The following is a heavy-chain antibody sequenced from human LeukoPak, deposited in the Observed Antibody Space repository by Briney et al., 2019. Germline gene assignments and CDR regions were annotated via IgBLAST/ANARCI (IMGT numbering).Heavy chain of an antibody. Sequence: PSETLSLTCTVSGGSISSYYWSWIRQPPGKGLEWIGYIYYSGSTNYNPSPKSRVTISVDTSKNQFSLKLSSVTAADTAVYYCARDREYFQHWGQGTLVTVSS. CDR1: GGSISSYY. CDR3: ARDREYFQH. J-gene: IGHJ1*01. V-gene: IGHV4-59*01. CDR2: IYYSGST.